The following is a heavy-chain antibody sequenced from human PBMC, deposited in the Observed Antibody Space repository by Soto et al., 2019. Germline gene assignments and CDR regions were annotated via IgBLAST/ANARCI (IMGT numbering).Heavy chain of an antibody. J-gene: IGHJ5*02. D-gene: IGHD2-2*01. CDR2: IWYDGSNK. Sequence: RRLSCAASGFTFSSYGMHWVRQAPGKGLEWVAVIWYDGSNKYYADSVKGRFTISRDNSKNTLYLQMNSLRAEDTAVYYCARDPHRLGYCSSTSCYGWFDPWGQGTLVTVSS. CDR1: GFTFSSYG. V-gene: IGHV3-33*01. CDR3: ARDPHRLGYCSSTSCYGWFDP.